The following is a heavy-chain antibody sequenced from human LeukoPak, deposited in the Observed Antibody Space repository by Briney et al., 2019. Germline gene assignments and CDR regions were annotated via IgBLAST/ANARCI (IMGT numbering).Heavy chain of an antibody. CDR3: ARDSDTAMVSFGY. CDR1: GGSTSSSNYY. Sequence: KPSETLSLTCTVSGGSTSSSNYYWGWIRQPPGKGLEWIGTVYYSGLTYYNSSLKSRVTISIDTSKNQFSLKLSSVTAADTAVYYCARDSDTAMVSFGYWGQGTLVTVSS. CDR2: VYYSGLT. D-gene: IGHD5-18*01. J-gene: IGHJ4*02. V-gene: IGHV4-39*07.